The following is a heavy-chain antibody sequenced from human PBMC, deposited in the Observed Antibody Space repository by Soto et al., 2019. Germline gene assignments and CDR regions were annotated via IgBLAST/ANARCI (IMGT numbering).Heavy chain of an antibody. CDR1: GGSISSGGYY. D-gene: IGHD2-15*01. Sequence: SETLSLTCTVSGGSISSGGYYWSWIRQNPGKGLEWIRYIYYSGSTYYNPSLKSRVTISVDTSKTQFSLKLSSVTAADTAVYYCARDRGGYCSGGSCPRWFDPWGQGTLVTVSS. J-gene: IGHJ5*02. CDR3: ARDRGGYCSGGSCPRWFDP. CDR2: IYYSGST. V-gene: IGHV4-31*03.